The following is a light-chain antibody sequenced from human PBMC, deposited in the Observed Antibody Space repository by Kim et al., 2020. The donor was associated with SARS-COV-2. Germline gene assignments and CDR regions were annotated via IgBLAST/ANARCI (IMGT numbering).Light chain of an antibody. CDR3: QQTYSSPFT. J-gene: IGKJ4*01. CDR2: AAS. V-gene: IGKV1-39*01. CDR1: QNVAGY. Sequence: DIQMTQSPSSRAASVGDRVTITCRATQNVAGYLNWYQQKPGKAPKLLIYAASSLPSGVPSRFRGSGSGTDFTLTINSLQPEDLATYYCQQTYSSPFTFGGGTKVDIK.